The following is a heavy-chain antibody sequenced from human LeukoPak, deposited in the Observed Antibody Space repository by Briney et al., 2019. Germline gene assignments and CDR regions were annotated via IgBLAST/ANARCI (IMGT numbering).Heavy chain of an antibody. V-gene: IGHV1-69*01. J-gene: IGHJ4*02. D-gene: IGHD6-19*01. CDR1: GGTFSSYA. CDR3: ARSPPSQQWFGGVDY. CDR2: IIPIFGTA. Sequence: SVKVSXKASGGTFSSYAISWVRQAPGQGLEWMGGIIPIFGTANYAQKFQGRVTITADESTSTAYMELSSLRSEDTAVYYCARSPPSQQWFGGVDYWGQGTLVTVSS.